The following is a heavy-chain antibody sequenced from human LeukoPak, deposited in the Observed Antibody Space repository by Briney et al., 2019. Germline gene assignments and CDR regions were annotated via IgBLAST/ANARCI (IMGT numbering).Heavy chain of an antibody. D-gene: IGHD1-26*01. CDR3: ATGGRELLFDY. Sequence: ASVKVSCKASGYTFTGYYMHWARQAPGKGLEWMGGFDPEDGETIYAQKFQGRVTMTEDTSTDTAYMELSSLRSEDTAVYYCATGGRELLFDYWGQGTLVTVSS. J-gene: IGHJ4*02. CDR2: FDPEDGET. V-gene: IGHV1-24*01. CDR1: GYTFTGYY.